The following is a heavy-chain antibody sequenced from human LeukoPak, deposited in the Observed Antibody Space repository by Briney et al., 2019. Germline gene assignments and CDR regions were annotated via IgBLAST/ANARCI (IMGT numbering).Heavy chain of an antibody. J-gene: IGHJ4*02. CDR1: GYSISSGYY. V-gene: IGHV4-38-2*01. Sequence: SETLSLTCAVSGYSISSGYYWGWIRQPPGKGLEWIGSIHHSGSTYYNPSLKSRVTISVDTSKNQFSLKLSSVTAADTAVYYCASESSNFDYWGQGTLVTVTS. D-gene: IGHD1-26*01. CDR2: IHHSGST. CDR3: ASESSNFDY.